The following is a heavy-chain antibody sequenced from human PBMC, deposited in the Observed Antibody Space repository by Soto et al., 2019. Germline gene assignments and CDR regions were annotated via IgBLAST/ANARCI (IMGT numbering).Heavy chain of an antibody. Sequence: EVQLVESGGGLVQPGGFLRLSCATSGITFSDHDMDWVRQAPGKGLEWLGRSRSRVDKYATDYAASVRGRFTFSRDDSKSSLSLQMRSLKTGDTAMYYCVLWVRGLINYWGQGTLVTVSS. CDR3: VLWVRGLINY. CDR2: SRSRVDKYAT. V-gene: IGHV3-72*01. J-gene: IGHJ4*02. D-gene: IGHD3-10*01. CDR1: GITFSDHD.